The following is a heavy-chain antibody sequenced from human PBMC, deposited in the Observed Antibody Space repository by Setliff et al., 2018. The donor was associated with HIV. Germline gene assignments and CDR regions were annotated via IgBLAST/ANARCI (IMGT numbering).Heavy chain of an antibody. J-gene: IGHJ4*03. D-gene: IGHD1-20*01. CDR2: ISGFNAKT. Sequence: GASVKVSCKASGYNFNTYGVSWVRQAPGQGPEWMGWISGFNAKTLYAPKFQDRVTLTTDTSTTTAHMELRSLRIDDTAIYYCARANSLLQYNEGWSPENPFNIRGQGTLVTVSS. CDR1: GYNFNTYG. CDR3: ARANSLLQYNEGWSPENPFNI. V-gene: IGHV1-18*01.